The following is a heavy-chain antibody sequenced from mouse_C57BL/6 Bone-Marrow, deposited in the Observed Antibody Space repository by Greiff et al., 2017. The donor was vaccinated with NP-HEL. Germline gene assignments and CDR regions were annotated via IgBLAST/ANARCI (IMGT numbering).Heavy chain of an antibody. J-gene: IGHJ4*01. CDR2: IYPRDGST. CDR1: GYTFTDYT. CDR3: ARGEGSYYYAMDY. V-gene: IGHV1-78*01. Sequence: VQLQQSDAELVKPGASVKISCKASGYTFTDYTIHWMKQRPEQGLEWIGYIYPRDGSTKYNEKFKGKATLTADKSSSTAYMQLNSLTSEDSAVYFCARGEGSYYYAMDYWGQGTSVTVSS.